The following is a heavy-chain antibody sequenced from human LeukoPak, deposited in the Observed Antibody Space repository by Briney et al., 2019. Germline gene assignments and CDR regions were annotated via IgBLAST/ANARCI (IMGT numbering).Heavy chain of an antibody. CDR2: INTNTGNP. CDR1: GYTFTSYA. J-gene: IGHJ4*02. Sequence: GASVKVSCKASGYTFTSYAMNWVRQAPGQGLEWMGWINTNTGNPTYAQGFTGRFVFSLDTSVSTAYLQISSLKAEDTAVYYCARERDSSSWYIGGDFDYWGQGTLVTVSS. CDR3: ARERDSSSWYIGGDFDY. D-gene: IGHD6-13*01. V-gene: IGHV7-4-1*02.